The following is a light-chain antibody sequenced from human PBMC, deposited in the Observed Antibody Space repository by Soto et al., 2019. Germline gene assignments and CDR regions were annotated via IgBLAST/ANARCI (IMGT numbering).Light chain of an antibody. J-gene: IGLJ1*01. V-gene: IGLV2-14*03. Sequence: QSALTQPASVSGSPGQSITISCTGTSSDVGAYKYVSWYQQHPGKVPKLIIYGVSNRPSGVSNRFSGSKSGSTAFLTISGLQPEDEADYYCSSFTGTTTLDVFGTGTKVTVL. CDR3: SSFTGTTTLDV. CDR1: SSDVGAYKY. CDR2: GVS.